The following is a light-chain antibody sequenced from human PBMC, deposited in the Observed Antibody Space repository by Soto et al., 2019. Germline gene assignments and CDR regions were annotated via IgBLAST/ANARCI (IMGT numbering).Light chain of an antibody. CDR2: AAS. J-gene: IGKJ4*02. CDR1: QSISSY. Sequence: EIQMELSRSSVSAYVGDRITITSRSSQSISSYLNWYQQKPGKAPKLLIYAASSLQSGVPSRFSGSGSGTDFTLTISSLQPEDFATYYCQQSYSTPRTFGGGTKVDIK. V-gene: IGKV1-39*01. CDR3: QQSYSTPRT.